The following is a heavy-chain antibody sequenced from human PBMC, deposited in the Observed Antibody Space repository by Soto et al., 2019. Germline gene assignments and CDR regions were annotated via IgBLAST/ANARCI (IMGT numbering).Heavy chain of an antibody. CDR2: INPNSGGT. J-gene: IGHJ6*02. V-gene: IGHV1-2*04. CDR1: GYTFTGYY. D-gene: IGHD3-10*01. Sequence: ASVKVSCKASGYTFTGYYMHWVRQAPGQGLEWMGWINPNSGGTNYAQKFQGWVTMTRDTSISTAYMELSRLRSDDTAVYHCARDARWFGESPYYHYGMDVWGQGTTVIVSS. CDR3: ARDARWFGESPYYHYGMDV.